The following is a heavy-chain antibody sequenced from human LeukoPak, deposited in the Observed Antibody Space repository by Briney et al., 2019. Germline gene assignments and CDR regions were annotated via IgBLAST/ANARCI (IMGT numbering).Heavy chain of an antibody. V-gene: IGHV3-23*01. CDR3: AKRLKRNYYYHYAMDV. CDR2: IDDSGVIR. CDR1: GFTFKTHA. Sequence: GGSLRLSCAASGFTFKTHAMSWVRQAPGKGLEWVSRIDDSGVIRSYADSVKGRFTISRDNSKMTLTLQMNSLRAEDTAVYNCAKRLKRNYYYHYAMDVWGQGTTVTVSS. J-gene: IGHJ6*02. D-gene: IGHD3-22*01.